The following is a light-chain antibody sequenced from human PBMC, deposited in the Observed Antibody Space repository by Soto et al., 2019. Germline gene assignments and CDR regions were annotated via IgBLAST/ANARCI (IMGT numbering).Light chain of an antibody. CDR2: GNS. CDR1: SSNIGAGYD. Sequence: QSVLTQPPSVSGAPGQRVTISCTGGSSNIGAGYDVHWYRQFPGTAPKLLVYGNSNRPSGISDRFPASKSGSSASLAITGLQAEDEADYYCQSYDTSLRAWVFGGGTKLTVL. J-gene: IGLJ3*02. V-gene: IGLV1-40*01. CDR3: QSYDTSLRAWV.